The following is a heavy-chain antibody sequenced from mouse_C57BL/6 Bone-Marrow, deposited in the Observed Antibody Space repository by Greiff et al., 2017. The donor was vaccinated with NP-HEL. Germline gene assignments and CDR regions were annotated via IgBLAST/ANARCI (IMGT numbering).Heavy chain of an antibody. Sequence: EVHLVESGGGLVQPGGSLSLSCAASGFTFTDHYMSWVRQPPGKALEWLGFIRNKANGYTTAYSVSVKGRFTTSRANSPSILHLLMLACRAEALATYYCARSIYSDYADGAFYAMDYWDQGNSVTVTS. CDR3: ARSIYSDYADGAFYAMDY. CDR2: IRNKANGYTT. D-gene: IGHD2-4*01. J-gene: IGHJ4*01. CDR1: GFTFTDHY. V-gene: IGHV7-3*01.